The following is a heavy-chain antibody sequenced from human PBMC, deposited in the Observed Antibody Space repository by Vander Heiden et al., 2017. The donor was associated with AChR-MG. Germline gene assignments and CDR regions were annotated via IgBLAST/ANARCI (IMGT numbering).Heavy chain of an antibody. CDR3: AREYCSSTSCYGKNYYYYYYMDV. J-gene: IGHJ6*03. CDR1: GFSHSNHW. D-gene: IGHD2-2*01. Sequence: EVPLVESGGGVVLPGGSLGSSCAASGFSHSNHWHSWVRQAPGKGLEWVANIKQDGSGKYYVDSVKGRFTISRDNAKNSLYLQMNSLRAEDTAVYYCAREYCSSTSCYGKNYYYYYYMDVWGKGTTVTVSS. CDR2: IKQDGSGK. V-gene: IGHV3-7*01.